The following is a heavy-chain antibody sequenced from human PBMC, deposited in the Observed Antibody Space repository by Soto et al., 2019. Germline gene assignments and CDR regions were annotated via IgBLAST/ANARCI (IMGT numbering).Heavy chain of an antibody. D-gene: IGHD3-10*01. CDR1: GGSISSYY. Sequence: SETLSLTCTVSGGSISSYYWSWIRQPPGKGLEWIGYIYYSGSTNYNPSLKSRVTISVDTSKNQFSLKLSSVTAADTAVYYCARHWRGSGSYYKRLDAFDIWGQGTMVTVSS. J-gene: IGHJ3*02. CDR2: IYYSGST. V-gene: IGHV4-59*01. CDR3: ARHWRGSGSYYKRLDAFDI.